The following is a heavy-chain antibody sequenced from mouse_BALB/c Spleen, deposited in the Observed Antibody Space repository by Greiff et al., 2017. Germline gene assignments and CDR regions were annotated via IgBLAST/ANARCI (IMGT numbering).Heavy chain of an antibody. CDR1: GYTFTSYW. V-gene: IGHV1-87*01. J-gene: IGHJ2*01. Sequence: LQESGAELARPGASVKLSCKASGYTFTSYWMQWVKQRPGQGLEWIGAIYPGDGDTRYTQKFKGKATLTADKSSSTAYMQLSSLASEDSAVYYCARSGLLRLSGYFDYWGQGTTLTVSS. CDR2: IYPGDGDT. CDR3: ARSGLLRLSGYFDY. D-gene: IGHD1-2*01.